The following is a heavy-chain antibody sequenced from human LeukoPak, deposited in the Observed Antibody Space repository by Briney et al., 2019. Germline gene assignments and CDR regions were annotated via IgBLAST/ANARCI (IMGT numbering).Heavy chain of an antibody. CDR3: ATTPRNYYGSGSYYNVPYYYYMDV. J-gene: IGHJ6*03. CDR2: FDRENGER. D-gene: IGHD3-10*01. Sequence: EASVKLSCKVSGYTLTELSMSWVRQAPGKALGRMGGFDRENGERIYAQKFQGRVTMTEDTSTDTAYMELSSLRSEDTAVYYCATTPRNYYGSGSYYNVPYYYYMDVWGKGTTVTVSS. V-gene: IGHV1-24*01. CDR1: GYTLTELS.